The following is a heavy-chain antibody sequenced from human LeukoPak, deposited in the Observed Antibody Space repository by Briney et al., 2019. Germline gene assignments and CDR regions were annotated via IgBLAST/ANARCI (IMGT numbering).Heavy chain of an antibody. V-gene: IGHV4-34*01. D-gene: IGHD1-7*01. Sequence: SETLSLTSVVYGGSLSGYYWSWIRQPPGKGREWIGEINHVGSTNYNPSLKSRVPISVDTSKNTFSLKLSSMTASDTAVYYCARVVDRYNWNCGAQGRNWSNPRGQGTLVTVSS. CDR2: INHVGST. J-gene: IGHJ5*02. CDR3: ARVVDRYNWNCGAQGRNWSNP. CDR1: GGSLSGYY.